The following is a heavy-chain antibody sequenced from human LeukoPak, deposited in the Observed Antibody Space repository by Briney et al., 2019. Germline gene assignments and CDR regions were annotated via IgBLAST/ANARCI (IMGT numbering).Heavy chain of an antibody. CDR2: ISDTGRKR. J-gene: IGHJ4*02. V-gene: IGHV3-23*01. D-gene: IGHD2-21*02. Sequence: AGSLRLSCVASGVIFDTYDMSWVRQPPGKGLEWVSGISDTGRKRHYTDSVKGRFTISRDNSKNTLHLQMNSLRAEDTALYFCAKDHDNGDYYYYFDSWGQGTLVTVSS. CDR3: AKDHDNGDYYYYFDS. CDR1: GVIFDTYD.